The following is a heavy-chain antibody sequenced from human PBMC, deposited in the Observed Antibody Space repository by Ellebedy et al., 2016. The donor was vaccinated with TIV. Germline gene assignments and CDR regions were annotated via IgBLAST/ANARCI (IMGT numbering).Heavy chain of an antibody. Sequence: SVKVSXXASGGTFSSYAISWVRQAPGQGLEWMGGIIPIFGTANYAQKFQGRVTITADESTSTAYMELSSLRSEDTAVYYCARDDLYGSGSYWFDPWGQGTLVTVSS. CDR1: GGTFSSYA. J-gene: IGHJ5*02. CDR2: IIPIFGTA. CDR3: ARDDLYGSGSYWFDP. D-gene: IGHD3-10*01. V-gene: IGHV1-69*13.